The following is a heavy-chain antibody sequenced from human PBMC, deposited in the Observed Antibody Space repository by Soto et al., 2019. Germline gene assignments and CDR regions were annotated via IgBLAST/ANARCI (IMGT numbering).Heavy chain of an antibody. D-gene: IGHD3-10*01. CDR3: ARGVGSGSYYNQYNWFDP. V-gene: IGHV1-18*01. J-gene: IGHJ5*02. CDR1: GYTFTNYG. CDR2: TNVYNGNT. Sequence: QVQLVQSGGEVKKPGASVKVSCKASGYTFTNYGISWVLQAPGQGLEWMGWTNVYNGNTKYAQKVQGRVTMTTDTSTSTAYMELRSLRSDDTAVYYCARGVGSGSYYNQYNWFDPWGQGTLVTVSS.